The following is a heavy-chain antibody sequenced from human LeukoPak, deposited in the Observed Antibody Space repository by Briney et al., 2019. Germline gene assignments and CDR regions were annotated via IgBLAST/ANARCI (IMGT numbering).Heavy chain of an antibody. J-gene: IGHJ4*02. CDR3: ARALVGATGMYFDC. Sequence: GSSVKVSCKASGGTFSSYAISWVRQAPGQGLEWMGRIIPILGIANYAQKFQGRVTITADKSTSTAYMELSSLRSEDTAVYYCARALVGATGMYFDCGSQGTLVTVSS. D-gene: IGHD1-26*01. CDR2: IIPILGIA. CDR1: GGTFSSYA. V-gene: IGHV1-69*04.